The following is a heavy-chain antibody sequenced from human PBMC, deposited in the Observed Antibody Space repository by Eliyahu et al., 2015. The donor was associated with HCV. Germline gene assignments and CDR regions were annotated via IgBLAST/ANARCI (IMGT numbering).Heavy chain of an antibody. J-gene: IGHJ4*02. CDR2: IDPNNGAT. D-gene: IGHD2-8*02. V-gene: IGHV1-2*02. CDR3: ARGGMIVLSHFDY. Sequence: QVHLVQSGAEVKKPGASVXXSCRTSGYTLXRYYMHWVRQAPGQGPEWMGWIDPNNGATTYAQKFQGRVTLTRDTSVSTFHMDVSSLRYDDTAVYYCARGGMIVLSHFDYWGQGTLVTVSS. CDR1: GYTLXRYY.